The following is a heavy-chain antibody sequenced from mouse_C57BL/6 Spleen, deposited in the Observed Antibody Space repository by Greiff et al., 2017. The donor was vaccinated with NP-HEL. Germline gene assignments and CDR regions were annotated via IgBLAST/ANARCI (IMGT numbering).Heavy chain of an antibody. CDR3: TRDRYGSIYWFAY. CDR1: GYTFTDYE. CDR2: IDPETGGT. Sequence: VQLQQSGAELVRPGASVTLSCTASGYTFTDYEMHWVKQTPVHGLEWIGAIDPETGGTAYNQKFKGKAIMTADKSSSTAYMELRSLTSEDSAVYYCTRDRYGSIYWFAYWGQGTLVTVSA. J-gene: IGHJ3*01. V-gene: IGHV1-15*01. D-gene: IGHD1-1*01.